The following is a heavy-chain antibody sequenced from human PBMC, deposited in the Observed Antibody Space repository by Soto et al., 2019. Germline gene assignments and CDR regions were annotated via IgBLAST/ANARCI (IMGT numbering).Heavy chain of an antibody. J-gene: IGHJ4*02. V-gene: IGHV1-69*13. D-gene: IGHD3-9*01. CDR1: GGTLSSYA. Sequence: SVKVSCKASGGTLSSYAISWVRQAPGQGLEWMGGIIPIFGTANYAQKFQGRVTITADESTSTAYMELSSLRSEDTAVYYCASTKGGILTGYQYYFDYWGQGTLVTVSS. CDR3: ASTKGGILTGYQYYFDY. CDR2: IIPIFGTA.